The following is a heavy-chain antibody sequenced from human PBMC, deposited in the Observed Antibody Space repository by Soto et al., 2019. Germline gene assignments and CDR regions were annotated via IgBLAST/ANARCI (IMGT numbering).Heavy chain of an antibody. V-gene: IGHV4-30-2*01. D-gene: IGHD2-2*01. CDR1: GGSISSDAYS. CDR3: ARAPYSTNYYYYGIDV. J-gene: IGHJ6*02. Sequence: QLQLQESGSGLVKPSQTLSLTCAVSGGSISSDAYSWSWIRQPPGKGLAWVGYMSHRGIPYYNPSLKSRATISVDRSKNQFSLKLTSVTAADTAVYYCARAPYSTNYYYYGIDVWGQGTTVTVSS. CDR2: MSHRGIP.